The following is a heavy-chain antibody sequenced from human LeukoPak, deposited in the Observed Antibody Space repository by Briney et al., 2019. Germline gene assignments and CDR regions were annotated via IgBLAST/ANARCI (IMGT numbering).Heavy chain of an antibody. Sequence: ASVKVSCKASGYTFTGYYMHWVRQAPGQGLEWMGWINPNSGGTNYAQKFQGRVTMTRDTSISTAYMELSRLRSDDTAVYYCARDQYYYYYYMDVWGKGTTVTVSS. CDR2: INPNSGGT. CDR1: GYTFTGYY. CDR3: ARDQYYYYYYMDV. J-gene: IGHJ6*03. V-gene: IGHV1-2*02.